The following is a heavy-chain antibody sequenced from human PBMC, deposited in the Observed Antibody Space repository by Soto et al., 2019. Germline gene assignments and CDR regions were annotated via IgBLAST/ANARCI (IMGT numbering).Heavy chain of an antibody. CDR1: GGSVSSGSYY. J-gene: IGHJ4*02. Sequence: SETLSLTCTVSGGSVSSGSYYWSWIRQPPGKGLEWIGYIYYSGSTNYNPSLKSRVTISVDTSKNQFSLKLSSVTAADTAVYYCARDLGRGDRVGHDILTGYYFDYWGQGTLVTVSS. CDR3: ARDLGRGDRVGHDILTGYYFDY. D-gene: IGHD3-9*01. V-gene: IGHV4-61*01. CDR2: IYYSGST.